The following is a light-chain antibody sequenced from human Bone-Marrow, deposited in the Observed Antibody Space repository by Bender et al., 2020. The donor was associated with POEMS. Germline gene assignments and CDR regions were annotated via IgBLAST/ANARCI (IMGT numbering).Light chain of an antibody. CDR2: NDN. V-gene: IGLV3-21*02. CDR1: NIGSKS. Sequence: SYVLTQPPSVSVAPGQTARITCGGGNIGSKSVHWYQQKPGQAPVLVVYNDNDGPSGIPERFSGSKSGTSASLAITGLQSDDEAIYFCVAWDASLNGWVFGGGTKLTVL. J-gene: IGLJ3*02. CDR3: VAWDASLNGWV.